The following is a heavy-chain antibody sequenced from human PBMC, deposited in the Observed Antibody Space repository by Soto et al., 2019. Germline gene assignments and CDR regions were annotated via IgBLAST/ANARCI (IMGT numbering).Heavy chain of an antibody. Sequence: GGSLRLSCAASGFTFSSYAMHWVRQAPGKGLEWVAVISTDGRDKYYADSVKGRFTISRDNSKNTLYLQMNSLRAEDTAVYYCAKGYDSSGYYHFDYWGQGTLVTVSS. CDR1: GFTFSSYA. J-gene: IGHJ4*02. V-gene: IGHV3-30*01. D-gene: IGHD3-22*01. CDR3: AKGYDSSGYYHFDY. CDR2: ISTDGRDK.